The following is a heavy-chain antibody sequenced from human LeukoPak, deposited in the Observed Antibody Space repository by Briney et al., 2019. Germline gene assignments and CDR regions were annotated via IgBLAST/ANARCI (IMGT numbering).Heavy chain of an antibody. CDR3: AREDERDAFDI. CDR2: IIPILGIA. V-gene: IGHV1-69*04. Sequence: SVKVSCKASGGTFSSYAISWVRQAPGQGLEWMGRIIPILGIANYAQKFQGRVTITADKSTSTAYMELRSLRSDDTAVYYCAREDERDAFDIWGQGTMVTVSS. J-gene: IGHJ3*02. CDR1: GGTFSSYA. D-gene: IGHD1-1*01.